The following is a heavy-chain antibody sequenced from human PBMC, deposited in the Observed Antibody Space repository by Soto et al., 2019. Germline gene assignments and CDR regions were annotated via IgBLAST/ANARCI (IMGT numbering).Heavy chain of an antibody. Sequence: QVQLVQSGAEVKKPGSSVTVSCKASGGTFSSYTMRWVRQAPGQGLEWMGGIIPIFGTANYAQKFQGRVTITADESTSTAYMELSSLRSEDTAVYYCARGNHRWLQLWYFDLWGRGTLVTVSS. D-gene: IGHD5-12*01. V-gene: IGHV1-69*12. J-gene: IGHJ2*01. CDR1: GGTFSSYT. CDR3: ARGNHRWLQLWYFDL. CDR2: IIPIFGTA.